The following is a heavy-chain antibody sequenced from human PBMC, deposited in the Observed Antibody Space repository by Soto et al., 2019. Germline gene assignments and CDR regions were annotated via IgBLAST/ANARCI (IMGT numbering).Heavy chain of an antibody. CDR1: GYTFTGYY. Sequence: GASVKVSCKASGYTFTGYYMHWVRQAPGQGLEWMGWINPNSGGTNYAQKFQGRVTMTRDTSISTAYMELSRLRSDDTAVYYCAYCNEVKGGGMDVWGQGTTVTVSS. D-gene: IGHD1-1*01. CDR3: AYCNEVKGGGMDV. J-gene: IGHJ6*02. V-gene: IGHV1-2*02. CDR2: INPNSGGT.